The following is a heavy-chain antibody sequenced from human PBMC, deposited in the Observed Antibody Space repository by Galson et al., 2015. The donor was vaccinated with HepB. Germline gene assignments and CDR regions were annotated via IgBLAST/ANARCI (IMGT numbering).Heavy chain of an antibody. D-gene: IGHD5-18*01. CDR2: ISYDGSNK. V-gene: IGHV3-30-3*01. CDR1: GFTXSSYA. J-gene: IGHJ4*02. Sequence: SLRLSCAASGFTXSSYAMHWVRQAPGKGLEWVAVISYDGSNKYYADSVKGRFTISRDNSKNTLYLQMNSLRAEDTAVYYCARDWTRYSYGLGWGQGTLVTVSS. CDR3: ARDWTRYSYGLG.